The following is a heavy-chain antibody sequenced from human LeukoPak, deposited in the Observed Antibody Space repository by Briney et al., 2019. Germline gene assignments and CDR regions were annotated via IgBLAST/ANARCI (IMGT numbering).Heavy chain of an antibody. J-gene: IGHJ4*02. V-gene: IGHV1-18*01. Sequence: ASVKVSCKASGYTFTSYGISWVRQAPGQGLEWTGWISAYNGYTNYPQNLQGRVTMTTDTSTSTAYMEMRSLRSDDTAVYYCARLLHGDYIPYYFDYWGQGTLVTVSS. CDR1: GYTFTSYG. CDR3: ARLLHGDYIPYYFDY. CDR2: ISAYNGYT. D-gene: IGHD4-17*01.